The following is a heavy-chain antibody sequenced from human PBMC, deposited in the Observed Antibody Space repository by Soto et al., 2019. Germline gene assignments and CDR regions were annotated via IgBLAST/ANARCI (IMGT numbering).Heavy chain of an antibody. CDR3: AKYIPGVRYYGMDV. J-gene: IGHJ6*02. CDR2: VTDSDSGGTT. CDR1: GFSFSSYA. V-gene: IGHV3-23*01. D-gene: IGHD2-2*01. Sequence: GGSLRLSCVASGFSFSSYAMTWVRQAPGKGLEWVATVTDSDSGGTTYYADSVKGRFTISRDNSMSTVFLQMNGLRAEDTAVYYCAKYIPGVRYYGMDVWGQGTTVTVSS.